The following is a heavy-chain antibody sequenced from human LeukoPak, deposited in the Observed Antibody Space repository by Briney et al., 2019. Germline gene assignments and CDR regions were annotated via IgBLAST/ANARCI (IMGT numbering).Heavy chain of an antibody. V-gene: IGHV4-4*02. CDR2: IYHSGST. Sequence: SETLSLTCAVSGVSISSSNWWSWVRQPPGQGLEWIGEIYHSGSTNYNPSLKSRVTISVDKSKNQFSLKLSSVTAADTAVYYCARAGDDYGDRGAFDYWGQGTLVTVSS. CDR1: GVSISSSNW. D-gene: IGHD4-17*01. J-gene: IGHJ4*02. CDR3: ARAGDDYGDRGAFDY.